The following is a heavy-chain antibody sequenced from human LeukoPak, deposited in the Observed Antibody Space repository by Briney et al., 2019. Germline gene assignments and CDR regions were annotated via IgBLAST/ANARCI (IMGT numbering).Heavy chain of an antibody. V-gene: IGHV4-59*01. CDR3: ARDLELERNRWNYFES. CDR1: GDSISSYY. Sequence: PSETLSLTCTVSGDSISSYYWSWIRQPPGKGLEWIGSIHYSGDTKYNPSLKSRVSLSVDTSKQQFSLRLSSVTAADTAVYYCARDLELERNRWNYFESWGQGTLVTVSS. D-gene: IGHD1-1*01. CDR2: IHYSGDT. J-gene: IGHJ4*02.